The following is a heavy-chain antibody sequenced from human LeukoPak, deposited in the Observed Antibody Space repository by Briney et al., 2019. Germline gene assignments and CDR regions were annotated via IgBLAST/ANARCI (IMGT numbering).Heavy chain of an antibody. Sequence: GESLRLSCATSAFTVCSFGMSWDRQAQAQGLEWVSAISDTGGSTFYADSVMSGFTISRDNSKNTLYLQINSLRAEDTAIDYCAKGRIQSCMAPEFWCQGNLTPVSS. D-gene: IGHD4-11*01. CDR1: AFTVCSFG. CDR2: ISDTGGST. CDR3: AKGRIQSCMAPEF. V-gene: IGHV3-23*01. J-gene: IGHJ4*02.